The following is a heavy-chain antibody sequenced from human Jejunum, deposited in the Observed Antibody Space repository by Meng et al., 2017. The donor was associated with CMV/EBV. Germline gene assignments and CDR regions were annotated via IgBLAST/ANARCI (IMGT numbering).Heavy chain of an antibody. V-gene: IGHV1-18*01. CDR2: ISAYNGNT. J-gene: IGHJ4*02. D-gene: IGHD4-23*01. Sequence: ASGYTFTTFGFSWVRQAPGQGLEWMGWISAYNGNTNYAQKFQGRVTMTTDTSTTTAYMELRNLKSDDTAVYYCARVLLGYGGNPAFWGQGTLVTVSS. CDR1: GYTFTTFG. CDR3: ARVLLGYGGNPAF.